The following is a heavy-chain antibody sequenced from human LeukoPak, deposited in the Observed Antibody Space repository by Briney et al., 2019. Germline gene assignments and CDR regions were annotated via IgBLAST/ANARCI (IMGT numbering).Heavy chain of an antibody. D-gene: IGHD3-10*01. CDR1: EATFTSYT. V-gene: IGHV7-4-1*02. CDR2: INTNTGNP. J-gene: IGHJ4*02. CDR3: ARAGVPSYYGSGSYLWNY. Sequence: ASVKVSCKASEATFTSYTIGGVGQPPGQGLDGMGWINTNTGNPTYAQGFTGRFAFSLDTSVSTAYLQISSLKAEDTAVYYCARAGVPSYYGSGSYLWNYWGQGTLVTVSS.